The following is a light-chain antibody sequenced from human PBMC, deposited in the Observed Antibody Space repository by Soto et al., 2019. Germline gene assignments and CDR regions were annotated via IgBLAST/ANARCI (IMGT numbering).Light chain of an antibody. J-gene: IGKJ4*01. V-gene: IGKV3-20*01. CDR1: QSVSSSY. CDR2: GAS. CDR3: QQYGSSSLT. Sequence: EIVLTQSPGTLSLSPGERATLSCRASQSVSSSYLAWYQQKPGQAPRLLIYGASSRATGIPDRFSGSGSGTDFTLTISRLGPEDLAVYYCQQYGSSSLTFGGGTKLEIK.